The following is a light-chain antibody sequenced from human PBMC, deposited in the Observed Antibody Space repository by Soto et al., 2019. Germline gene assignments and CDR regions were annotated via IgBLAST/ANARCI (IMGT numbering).Light chain of an antibody. CDR1: QGISSA. J-gene: IGKJ5*01. CDR3: QQFNSYPIT. V-gene: IGKV1-13*02. Sequence: AIQLTQSPSSLSASVGDRVTITCRASQGISSALAWYQQKPGQAPKLLIYDASSLESGVPSRFSCSGSGTDFTLTTSSLQPEDVATYYSQQFNSYPITFGQGTRLEIK. CDR2: DAS.